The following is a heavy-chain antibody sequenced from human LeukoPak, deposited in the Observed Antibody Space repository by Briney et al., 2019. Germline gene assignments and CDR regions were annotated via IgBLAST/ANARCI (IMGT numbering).Heavy chain of an antibody. Sequence: QSGGSLRLSCAASGFTVSSNYMSWVRQAPGKGLEWVSLIYSGGSTYYADSVKGRFTISRDNSKNTLYLQMNSLRAEDTAVYYCAEMSLIVVVPAAAIEYWGQGTLVTVSS. V-gene: IGHV3-53*01. D-gene: IGHD2-2*01. CDR3: AEMSLIVVVPAAAIEY. CDR1: GFTVSSNY. CDR2: IYSGGST. J-gene: IGHJ4*02.